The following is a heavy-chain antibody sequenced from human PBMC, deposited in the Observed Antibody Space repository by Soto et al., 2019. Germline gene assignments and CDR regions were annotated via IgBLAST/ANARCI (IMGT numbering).Heavy chain of an antibody. D-gene: IGHD3-3*01. CDR2: ISYDGSNK. Sequence: LRLSCAASGFTFSSYGMHWVRQAPGKGLEWVAVISYDGSNKYYADSVKGRFTISRDNSKNTLYLQMNSLRAEDTAVYYCAKAVLLRGAFWSGYYGYYGMDVWGQGTTVTVSS. J-gene: IGHJ6*02. CDR1: GFTFSSYG. V-gene: IGHV3-30*18. CDR3: AKAVLLRGAFWSGYYGYYGMDV.